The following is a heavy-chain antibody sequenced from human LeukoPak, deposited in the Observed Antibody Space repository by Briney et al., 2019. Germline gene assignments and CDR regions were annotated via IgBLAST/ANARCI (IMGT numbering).Heavy chain of an antibody. CDR2: INPNSGGT. D-gene: IGHD3-3*01. Sequence: ASVKVSCKASGYTFTGYYMHWVRQAPGQGLEWMGWINPNSGGTNYAQKFQGRVTMTRDTSISTAYMELCRLRSDDTAVYYCARDVGDDFWSGYFVPDSDYWGQGTLVTVSS. J-gene: IGHJ4*02. V-gene: IGHV1-2*02. CDR1: GYTFTGYY. CDR3: ARDVGDDFWSGYFVPDSDY.